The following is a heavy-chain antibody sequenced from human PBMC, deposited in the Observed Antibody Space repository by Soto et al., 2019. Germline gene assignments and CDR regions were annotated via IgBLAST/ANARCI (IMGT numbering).Heavy chain of an antibody. V-gene: IGHV3-21*01. CDR1: GFTFRSFT. CDR2: ISSNSAYI. D-gene: IGHD3-10*01. CDR3: TRGASRDSSARGGFDA. J-gene: IGHJ5*02. Sequence: GGSLRLSCAAPGFTFRSFTMNWVRQAPGKGLEWVSTISSNSAYIYYTDALRGRFTISRDNAKNSLHLQMNSLRAEDTAVYYCTRGASRDSSARGGFDAWVTGTLGT.